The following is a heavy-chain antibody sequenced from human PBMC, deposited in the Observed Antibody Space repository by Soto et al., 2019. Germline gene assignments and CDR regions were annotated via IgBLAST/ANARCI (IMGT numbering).Heavy chain of an antibody. V-gene: IGHV4-31*03. Sequence: TSETLSLTCTVSGGSISSGGYYWSWIRQHPGKGLEWIGYIYYSGSTYYNPSLKSRVTISVDTSKNQFSLKLSSVTAADTAVYYCARTEYGTFDPWGQGTLVTVPQ. D-gene: IGHD1-7*01. CDR2: IYYSGST. CDR3: ARTEYGTFDP. CDR1: GGSISSGGYY. J-gene: IGHJ5*02.